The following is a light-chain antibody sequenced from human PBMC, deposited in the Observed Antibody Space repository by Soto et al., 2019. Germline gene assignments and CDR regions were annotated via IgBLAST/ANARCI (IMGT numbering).Light chain of an antibody. CDR1: QSISSY. V-gene: IGKV1-39*01. J-gene: IGKJ1*01. CDR3: QQSYSTTRT. Sequence: DIQMTQSPSSLSASVGDRVTITCRASQSISSYLNWYQQKPGKAPKLLIYAASSLQSGVPSRFSGSGSGTDFTLTIGSLQPEDFATYYCQQSYSTTRTFGQGTKVEIK. CDR2: AAS.